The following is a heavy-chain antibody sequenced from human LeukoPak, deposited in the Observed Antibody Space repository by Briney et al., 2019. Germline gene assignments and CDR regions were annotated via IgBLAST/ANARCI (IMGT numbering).Heavy chain of an antibody. J-gene: IGHJ4*02. CDR1: GFTFSSYG. D-gene: IGHD3-3*02. V-gene: IGHV3-33*01. Sequence: GGSLRLSCAASGFTFSSYGMHWVRQAPGKGLEWVAVIWYDGSNKYYADSVKGRFTISRDNYKNTLYLQMNSLRAEDTAVYYCVRASIPSSLDFWGQGTLVTVSS. CDR3: VRASIPSSLDF. CDR2: IWYDGSNK.